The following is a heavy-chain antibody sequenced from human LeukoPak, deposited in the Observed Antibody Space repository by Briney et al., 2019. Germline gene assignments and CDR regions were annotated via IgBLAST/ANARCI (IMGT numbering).Heavy chain of an antibody. CDR3: AKSPGGNYYDSSGYYYYFDY. CDR1: GFTFSSYA. D-gene: IGHD3-22*01. Sequence: GGSLRLSCAASGFTFSSYAMGWVRQAPGKGLEWVSAISGSGGSTYYADSVKGRFTISRDNSKNTLYLQMNSLRAEDTAVYYCAKSPGGNYYDSSGYYYYFDYWGQGTLVTVSS. V-gene: IGHV3-23*01. J-gene: IGHJ4*02. CDR2: ISGSGGST.